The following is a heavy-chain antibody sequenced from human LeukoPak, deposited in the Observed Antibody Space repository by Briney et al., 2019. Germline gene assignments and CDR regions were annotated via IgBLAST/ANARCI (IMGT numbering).Heavy chain of an antibody. D-gene: IGHD3-9*01. CDR2: IYHSGST. CDR1: SGSISSSNW. Sequence: SGTLSLTCAVSSGSISSSNWWSWVRQPPGKGLEWIGEIYHSGSTNYNPSLKSRVTISVDTSKNQFSLKLSSVTAADTAVYYCARGSTYYDILTGYLIGAFDIWGQGTMVTVSS. V-gene: IGHV4-4*02. CDR3: ARGSTYYDILTGYLIGAFDI. J-gene: IGHJ3*02.